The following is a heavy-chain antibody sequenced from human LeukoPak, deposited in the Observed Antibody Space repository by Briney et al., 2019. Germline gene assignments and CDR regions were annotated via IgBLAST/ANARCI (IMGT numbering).Heavy chain of an antibody. CDR1: GGSISSYY. CDR3: AKGSYYDSSGSFYFDY. V-gene: IGHV3-23*01. D-gene: IGHD3-22*01. Sequence: ETLSLTCTVSGGSISSYYWSWVRQAPGKGLEWVSGISGSGDNTYCADSVKGRFTISRGNSKNTLYVQVNSLGTEDTAAYYCAKGSYYDSSGSFYFDYWGQGTLVTVSS. J-gene: IGHJ4*02. CDR2: ISGSGDNT.